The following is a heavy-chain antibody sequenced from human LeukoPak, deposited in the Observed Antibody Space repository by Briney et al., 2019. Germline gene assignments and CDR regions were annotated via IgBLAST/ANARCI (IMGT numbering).Heavy chain of an antibody. CDR3: ARTPPRYRLFDP. J-gene: IGHJ5*02. CDR1: GGSISSGDYY. D-gene: IGHD1-1*01. V-gene: IGHV4-30-4*01. Sequence: SQTLSLTCTVSGGSISSGDYYWSWIRQAPGKGLEWIGYIYYSGSTYYNPSLKSRVTIPVDTSKNQFSLKLSSVTAADTAVYYCARTPPRYRLFDPWGQGTLVTVSS. CDR2: IYYSGST.